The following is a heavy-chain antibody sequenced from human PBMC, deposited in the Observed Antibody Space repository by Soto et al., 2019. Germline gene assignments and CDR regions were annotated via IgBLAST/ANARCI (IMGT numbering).Heavy chain of an antibody. CDR2: INAGNGNT. CDR1: GYTFTSYA. Sequence: VASVKVSCKASGYTFTSYAMHWVRQAPGQRLEWMGWINAGNGNTKYSQKFQGRVTITRDTSAGTAYMELSSLRSEDTAVYYCARSIVVVTAADYWGQGTLVTVSS. J-gene: IGHJ4*02. V-gene: IGHV1-3*01. CDR3: ARSIVVVTAADY. D-gene: IGHD2-21*02.